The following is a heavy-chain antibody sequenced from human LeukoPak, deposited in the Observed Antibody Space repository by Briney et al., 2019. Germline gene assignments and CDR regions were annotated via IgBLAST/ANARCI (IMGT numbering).Heavy chain of an antibody. CDR2: IIPIFGTA. J-gene: IGHJ5*02. Sequence: GSSVKVSCKASGGTFSSYAISWVRQAPGQGLEWMGGIIPIFGTANYAQKFQGRVTITTDESTSTAYMELSSLRSEDTAVYYCARDTPKSIFGVVNGDPWGQGTLVTVSS. CDR3: ARDTPKSIFGVVNGDP. CDR1: GGTFSSYA. D-gene: IGHD3-3*01. V-gene: IGHV1-69*05.